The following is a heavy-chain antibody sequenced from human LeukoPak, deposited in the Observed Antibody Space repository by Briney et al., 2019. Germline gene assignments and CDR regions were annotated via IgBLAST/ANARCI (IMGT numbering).Heavy chain of an antibody. CDR1: GGSISSGGYY. V-gene: IGHV4-31*03. CDR3: ARGSGIAAAGTGLGY. Sequence: PSETLSLTCTVSGGSISSGGYYWSWIRQHPGKGLEWIGYIYYSGSTYYNPSLKSRVTISVDTSKNQFSLKLSSVTAADTAVYYCARGSGIAAAGTGLGYWGQGTLVTVSS. J-gene: IGHJ4*02. D-gene: IGHD6-13*01. CDR2: IYYSGST.